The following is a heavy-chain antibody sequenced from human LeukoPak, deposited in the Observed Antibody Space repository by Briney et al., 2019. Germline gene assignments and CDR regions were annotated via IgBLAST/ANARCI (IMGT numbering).Heavy chain of an antibody. V-gene: IGHV3-23*01. CDR1: GFTFSSYA. J-gene: IGHJ4*02. CDR2: ISAGGGST. Sequence: GGSLRLSCAASGFTFSSYAMSWVRQAPGKGLEWVSVISAGGGSTYYADSVKGRFTISRDNSKNTLYLQMNSLRVEDTAVYYCARERQQLPGFDYWGQGTLVTVSS. CDR3: ARERQQLPGFDY. D-gene: IGHD6-13*01.